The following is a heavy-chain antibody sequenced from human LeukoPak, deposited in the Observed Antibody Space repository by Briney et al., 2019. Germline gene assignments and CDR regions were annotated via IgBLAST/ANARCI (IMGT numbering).Heavy chain of an antibody. V-gene: IGHV5-51*01. J-gene: IGHJ4*02. Sequence: PGESLKISCKGSGYSFTSYWIGWVRQMPGKGLEWMGIFYPADSDTRYSPSFQGQVTISADKSISTAYLQWSSLKASDTAMYYCARYSGSYSTSSYFDYWGQGTLVTVSS. CDR3: ARYSGSYSTSSYFDY. D-gene: IGHD1-26*01. CDR2: FYPADSDT. CDR1: GYSFTSYW.